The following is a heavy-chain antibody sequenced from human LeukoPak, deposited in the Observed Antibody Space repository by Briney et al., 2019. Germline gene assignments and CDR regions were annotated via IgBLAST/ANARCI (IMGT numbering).Heavy chain of an antibody. J-gene: IGHJ4*02. CDR3: ARDREKYSSDAYYFDY. D-gene: IGHD6-19*01. V-gene: IGHV1-18*01. CDR1: GYTFTSYG. CDR2: ISAYNGNT. Sequence: ASVKVSCKASGYTFTSYGISWVRQAPGQGLEWMGWISAYNGNTNYAQKLQGRVTMTTDTSTSTAYMELRSLRSDDTAVYYCARDREKYSSDAYYFDYWGQGTLVTVSS.